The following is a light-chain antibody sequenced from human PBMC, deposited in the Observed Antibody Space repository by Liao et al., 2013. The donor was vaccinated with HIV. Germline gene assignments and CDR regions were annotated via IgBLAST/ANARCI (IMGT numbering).Light chain of an antibody. Sequence: SQDLTQPSSVSVSPGQTASITCAGDKVQQTNVCWYQLKPGQSPEVVMYENYKRPSGIPERFSGSKSGNTATLTIRGAQAMDEADYYCQVWDRFSPFVFGTGPSHRP. J-gene: IGLJ1*01. V-gene: IGLV3-1*01. CDR1: KVQQTN. CDR3: QVWDRFSPFV. CDR2: ENY.